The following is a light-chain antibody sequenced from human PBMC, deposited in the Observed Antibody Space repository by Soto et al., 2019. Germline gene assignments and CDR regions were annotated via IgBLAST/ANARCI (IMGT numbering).Light chain of an antibody. CDR1: ESMSDD. Sequence: DIVLTQSPANLSVSPGERATLSCRASESMSDDLAWYQHKPGRAPRLLIYRASTRAAGVSARFSGSGSGTEFTFTISSLQPEDSAVYYCQQYYIWPPWTFGQGTKVDIK. CDR3: QQYYIWPPWT. V-gene: IGKV3-15*01. J-gene: IGKJ1*01. CDR2: RAS.